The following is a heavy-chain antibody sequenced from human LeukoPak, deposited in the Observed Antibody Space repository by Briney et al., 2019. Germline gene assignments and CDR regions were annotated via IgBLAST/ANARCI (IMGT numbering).Heavy chain of an antibody. CDR3: ARRIDSGSYFDDY. CDR2: IYYSGST. J-gene: IGHJ4*02. Sequence: KPSETLSLTCTVSGGSISSYYWSWIRQPPGKGLEWIGYIYYSGSTNYNPSLKSRVTISVDKSKNQFSLKLSSVTAADTAVYYCARRIDSGSYFDDYWGQGTLVTVSS. V-gene: IGHV4-59*12. D-gene: IGHD1-26*01. CDR1: GGSISSYY.